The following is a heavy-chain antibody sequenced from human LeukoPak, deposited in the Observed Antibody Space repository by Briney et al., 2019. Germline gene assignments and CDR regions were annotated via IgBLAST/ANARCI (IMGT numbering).Heavy chain of an antibody. J-gene: IGHJ1*01. CDR1: GFTFSSYA. CDR2: ISGSVGST. Sequence: PGGSLRLSCAASGFTFSSYAMSWVRQAPGKGLEWVSVISGSVGSTYYADSVKGRFTISRDNSENTLYLQMNSLSAEDTALYYCARGSASGTPGYFQHWGQGTLVTVSS. D-gene: IGHD6-13*01. V-gene: IGHV3-23*01. CDR3: ARGSASGTPGYFQH.